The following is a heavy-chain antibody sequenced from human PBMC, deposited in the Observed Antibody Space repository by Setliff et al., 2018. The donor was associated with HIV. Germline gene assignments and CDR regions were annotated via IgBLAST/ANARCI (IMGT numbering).Heavy chain of an antibody. CDR1: GGSIRRGSYY. J-gene: IGHJ4*02. V-gene: IGHV4-61*09. CDR3: VRDPGYNSGWSGTTFDY. Sequence: SETLSLTCIVSGGSIRRGSYYRSWIRQPAGEGLEWIGQMSTSGSPNYNPSLKNRVTLSLDTTKNHFSLNLRSVFAADTAVYYCVRDPGYNSGWSGTTFDYWGQGTLVTVSS. D-gene: IGHD6-19*01. CDR2: MSTSGSP.